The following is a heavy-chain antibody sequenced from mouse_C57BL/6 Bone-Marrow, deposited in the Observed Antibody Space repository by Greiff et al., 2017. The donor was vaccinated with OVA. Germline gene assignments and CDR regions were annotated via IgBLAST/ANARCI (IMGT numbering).Heavy chain of an antibody. CDR3: ARGWALDY. Sequence: ESGPGLVKPSQSLSLTCSVTGYSITSGYYWNWIRKFPGNKLEWMGYISYDGSNNYNASLKNRITLTRDTSKNQISLKLNSVTTADTATYYCARGWALDYWGQGTTLTVSS. J-gene: IGHJ2*01. V-gene: IGHV3-6*01. D-gene: IGHD1-1*02. CDR2: ISYDGSN. CDR1: GYSITSGYY.